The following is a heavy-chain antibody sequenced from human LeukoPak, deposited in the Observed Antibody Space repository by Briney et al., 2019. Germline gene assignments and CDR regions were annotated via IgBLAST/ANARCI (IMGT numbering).Heavy chain of an antibody. Sequence: GGSLRLSCAASGFRFSSYEMNWVRQAPGRGLEWVSYIGNTGRTIYYVDSVKGRFTVSGDNAKNSLYLQMNSLRAEDTAIYYCVRGDRYFFDYWGQGTLVTVSS. CDR1: GFRFSSYE. CDR3: VRGDRYFFDY. CDR2: IGNTGRTI. V-gene: IGHV3-48*03. D-gene: IGHD1-14*01. J-gene: IGHJ4*02.